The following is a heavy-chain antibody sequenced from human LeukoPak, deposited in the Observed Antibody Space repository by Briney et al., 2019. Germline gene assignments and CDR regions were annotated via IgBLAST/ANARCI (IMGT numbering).Heavy chain of an antibody. Sequence: PGGSLRLSCAASGFTFDDYGMSWVRQTPGKGLEWVSGINWNGGSTSYADSVKGRFTISRDNAKNSLYLQMNSLRAEDTALYYCARDTIWDDSSDYWGQGTLVTVSS. CDR2: INWNGGST. V-gene: IGHV3-20*04. J-gene: IGHJ4*02. CDR3: ARDTIWDDSSDY. D-gene: IGHD3-22*01. CDR1: GFTFDDYG.